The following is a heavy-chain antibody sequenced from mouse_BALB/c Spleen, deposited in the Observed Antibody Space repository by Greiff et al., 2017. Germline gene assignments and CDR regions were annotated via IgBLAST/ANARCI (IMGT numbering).Heavy chain of an antibody. CDR1: GYTFTSYW. Sequence: VQLQQSGAELAKPGASVKMSCKASGYTFTSYWLHWVQQRPGQGLEWIGYINPSTGYTEYNQKFKDKATLTADKSSSTAYMQLSSLTSEDSAVYYCARRGYGTDGNYEYYAMDYWGQGTSVTVSS. CDR3: ARRGYGTDGNYEYYAMDY. D-gene: IGHD2-1*01. V-gene: IGHV1-7*01. J-gene: IGHJ4*01. CDR2: INPSTGYT.